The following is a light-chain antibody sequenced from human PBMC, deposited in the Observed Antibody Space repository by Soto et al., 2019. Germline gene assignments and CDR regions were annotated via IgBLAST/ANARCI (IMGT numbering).Light chain of an antibody. CDR1: ESLLHSNGYNY. J-gene: IGKJ1*01. Sequence: DIVMTQSRLSLPVTPGEPASISCRTSESLLHSNGYNYLDWYLQKPGQSPQLLIYLGSNRASGVPDRFSGSGSGTDFTLKISRVEAVDVGVYYCMQALHSWTFGQGTRVEIK. CDR2: LGS. V-gene: IGKV2-28*01. CDR3: MQALHSWT.